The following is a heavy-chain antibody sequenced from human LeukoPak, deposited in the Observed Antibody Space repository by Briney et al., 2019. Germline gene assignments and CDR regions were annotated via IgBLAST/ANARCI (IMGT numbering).Heavy chain of an antibody. D-gene: IGHD3-3*01. Sequence: ASVKVSCKASGYTFTSYDINWVRQAPGQGLEWMGWMNPNSGNTGYAQKFQGRVTMTRNTSISTDYMELSSLRSEDTGVYYCARGWYYDFWSGYYWGNWFDPWGQGTLVTVSS. V-gene: IGHV1-8*01. CDR1: GYTFTSYD. CDR3: ARGWYYDFWSGYYWGNWFDP. CDR2: MNPNSGNT. J-gene: IGHJ5*02.